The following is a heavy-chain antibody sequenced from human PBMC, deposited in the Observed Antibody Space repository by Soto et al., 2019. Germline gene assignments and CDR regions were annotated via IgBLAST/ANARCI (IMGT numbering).Heavy chain of an antibody. CDR2: ISYDGSNK. Sequence: GGSLRLSCAASGFTFSSYGMHWVRQAPGKGLEWVAVISYDGSNKYYADSVKGRFTISRDNSKNTLYLQMNSLRAEDTAVYYCAKDDLWAAAGPGDDNWFDPWGQGILVTVSS. J-gene: IGHJ5*02. D-gene: IGHD6-13*01. V-gene: IGHV3-30*18. CDR3: AKDDLWAAAGPGDDNWFDP. CDR1: GFTFSSYG.